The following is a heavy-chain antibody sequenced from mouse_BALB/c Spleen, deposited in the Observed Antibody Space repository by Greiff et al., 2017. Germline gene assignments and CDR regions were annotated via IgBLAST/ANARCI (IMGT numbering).Heavy chain of an antibody. D-gene: IGHD2-3*01. CDR2: IDPANGNT. J-gene: IGHJ2*01. V-gene: IGHV14-3*02. Sequence: EVQLQQSGAELVKPGASVKLSCTASGFNIKDTYMHWVKQRPEQGLEWIGRIDPANGNTKYDPKFQGKATITADTSSNTAYLQLSSLTSEDTAVYYCARHDGYYVPFFDYWGQGTTLTVSS. CDR1: GFNIKDTY. CDR3: ARHDGYYVPFFDY.